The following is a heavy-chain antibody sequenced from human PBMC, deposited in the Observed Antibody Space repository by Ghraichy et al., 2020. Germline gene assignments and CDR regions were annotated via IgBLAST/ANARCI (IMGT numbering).Heavy chain of an antibody. CDR3: ARGRGSYSYNYFDY. Sequence: GGSLRLSCAASGFTFSSYWMSWVRQAPGKGLEWVANIKQDGSEKYYVDSVKGRFTISRDNAKNSLYLQMNSLRAEDTAVYYCARGRGSYSYNYFDYWGQGTLVTVSS. V-gene: IGHV3-7*01. CDR2: IKQDGSEK. D-gene: IGHD3-16*02. J-gene: IGHJ4*02. CDR1: GFTFSSYW.